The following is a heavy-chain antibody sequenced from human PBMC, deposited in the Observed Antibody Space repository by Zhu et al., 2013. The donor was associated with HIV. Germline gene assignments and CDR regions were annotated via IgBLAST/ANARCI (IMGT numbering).Heavy chain of an antibody. J-gene: IGHJ4*02. CDR3: ARGGSVDYDSSGYPVSFDY. Sequence: QVQLVQSGPEVKKPGASVKVSCKASGYTFTNYGINWVRQATGHGLEWMGWVDPIIGNAGYAQKFQGRVTITADESTSTAYMELSSLRSEDTAVYYCARGGSVDYDSSGYPVSFDYWGQGTLVTVSS. V-gene: IGHV1-8*03. CDR1: GYTFTNYG. CDR2: VDPIIGNA. D-gene: IGHD3-22*01.